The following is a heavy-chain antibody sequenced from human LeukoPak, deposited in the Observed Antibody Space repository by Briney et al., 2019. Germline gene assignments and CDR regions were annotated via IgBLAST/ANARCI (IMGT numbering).Heavy chain of an antibody. J-gene: IGHJ4*02. D-gene: IGHD2-2*01. CDR2: INPNDGDT. V-gene: IGHV1-2*02. Sequence: ASVKVSCKASGYTFTDYYMHWVRQAPGQGFEWMGWINPNDGDTNYAQKFQGRVTMTRDTSISTAHMEVSRLRSDDTAVYYCAIANFLYCSSSTCLFDYWGQGTLVTVSS. CDR3: AIANFLYCSSSTCLFDY. CDR1: GYTFTDYY.